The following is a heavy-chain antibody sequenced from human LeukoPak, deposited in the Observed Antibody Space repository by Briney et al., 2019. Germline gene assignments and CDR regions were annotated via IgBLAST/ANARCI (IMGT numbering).Heavy chain of an antibody. D-gene: IGHD2-15*01. Sequence: SETLSLTCTVPGGSISSSSYYWGWIRQPPGKGLEWIGSISYSGSTYYNPSLKSRVTISVDTSKNQDSVKLSSVTAADTAVYYCARSVGGLLNFDYWGQGTLVTVSS. CDR2: ISYSGST. J-gene: IGHJ4*02. CDR3: ARSVGGLLNFDY. V-gene: IGHV4-39*01. CDR1: GGSISSSSYY.